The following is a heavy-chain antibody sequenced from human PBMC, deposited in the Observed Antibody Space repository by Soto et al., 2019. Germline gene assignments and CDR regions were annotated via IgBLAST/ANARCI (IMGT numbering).Heavy chain of an antibody. CDR1: GFPFTGYW. J-gene: IGHJ4*02. Sequence: VPLVESVGGSVQPGGSLRLSCAASGFPFTGYWMHWVRQVPGKGPVWVARVDSAGSGTSYADSVKGRFTISRDNAKNTVSLQMDSLRVEDTAVYYCATVFEHWGQGIPVTVSS. CDR3: ATVFEH. CDR2: VDSAGSGT. V-gene: IGHV3-74*01.